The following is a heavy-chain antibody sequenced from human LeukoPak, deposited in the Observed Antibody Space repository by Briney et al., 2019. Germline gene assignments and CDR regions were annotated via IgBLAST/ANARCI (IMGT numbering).Heavy chain of an antibody. J-gene: IGHJ4*02. CDR3: ARVNSGYDYFDY. CDR1: GFTVSSNY. CDR2: IYSGGST. D-gene: IGHD5-12*01. Sequence: QPGGSLRLSCAASGFTVSSNYMSWVRQAPGKGLEWVSVIYSGGSTYYADSVKGRFTISRDNSKNTLYLQTNSLRAEDTAVYYCARVNSGYDYFDYWGQGTLVTVSS. V-gene: IGHV3-53*01.